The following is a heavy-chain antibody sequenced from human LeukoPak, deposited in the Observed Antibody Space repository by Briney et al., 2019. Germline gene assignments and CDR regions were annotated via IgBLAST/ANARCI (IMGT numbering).Heavy chain of an antibody. CDR3: ARGGTSSPYYYMDV. V-gene: IGHV3-66*02. Sequence: GGSLRLSCAASGFTVSSNYMSWVRQAPGKGLEWVSVIYSGGSTYYADSVKGRFTISRDNSKNTLYLQMNSLRAEDTAVYYCARGGTSSPYYYMDVWGKGTMVTVSS. CDR1: GFTVSSNY. CDR2: IYSGGST. D-gene: IGHD3-16*01. J-gene: IGHJ6*03.